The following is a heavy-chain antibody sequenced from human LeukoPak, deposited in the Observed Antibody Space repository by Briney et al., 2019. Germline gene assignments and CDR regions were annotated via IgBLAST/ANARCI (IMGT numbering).Heavy chain of an antibody. V-gene: IGHV4-39*07. J-gene: IGHJ3*02. D-gene: IGHD3-16*02. CDR2: MYHSGGT. Sequence: PSETLSLTCTVSGGSISSSSYYWAWIRQPPGKGLEWIGNMYHSGGTYYNPSLKSRVTISVDTSKNQFSLRLNSVTAADTAVYYCARDRSYYDYVWGTYRGDAFDIWGQGTMVTVSS. CDR1: GGSISSSSYY. CDR3: ARDRSYYDYVWGTYRGDAFDI.